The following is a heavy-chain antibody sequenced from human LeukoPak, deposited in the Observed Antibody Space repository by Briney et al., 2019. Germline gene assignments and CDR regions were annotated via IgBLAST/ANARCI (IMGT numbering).Heavy chain of an antibody. V-gene: IGHV4-38-2*02. CDR1: GYSLTSGYY. J-gene: IGHJ3*01. Sequence: SETLSLTCTVSGYSLTSGYYWGWIRQPPGQGLEWIASIFHSGSTFYNPSVKNRVTISVDTSKNQFSLTLRSVTAADTAVYYCARETEKQWQHWGQGTMATVSS. D-gene: IGHD6-19*01. CDR2: IFHSGST. CDR3: ARETEKQWQH.